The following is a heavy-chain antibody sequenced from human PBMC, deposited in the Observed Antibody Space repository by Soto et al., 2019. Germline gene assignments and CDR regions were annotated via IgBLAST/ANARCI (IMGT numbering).Heavy chain of an antibody. V-gene: IGHV3-53*01. Sequence: EVQLVESGGGLIQPGGSLRLSCAASGFTASSNYMSWVRQAPGKGLEWVSVIYSGGSTYYADSVKGRFTISRDNSKNTLYLQMNSLRAEDTAVYYCARSLREDAFDIWGQGTMVTVSS. D-gene: IGHD3-3*01. J-gene: IGHJ3*02. CDR3: ARSLREDAFDI. CDR1: GFTASSNY. CDR2: IYSGGST.